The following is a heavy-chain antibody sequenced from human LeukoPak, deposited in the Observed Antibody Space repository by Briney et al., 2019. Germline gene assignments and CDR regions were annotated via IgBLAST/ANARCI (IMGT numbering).Heavy chain of an antibody. V-gene: IGHV3-48*04. CDR1: GFTFSSYS. CDR3: VRVFPWGTYTKGGYYFDY. J-gene: IGHJ4*02. CDR2: ISSSSSTI. D-gene: IGHD2-2*02. Sequence: PGGSLRLSCAASGFTFSSYSMNWVRQAPGKGLEWVSYISSSSSTIYYADSVKGRFTISRDNAKNSLYLQMNSLRAEDTAIYFCVRVFPWGTYTKGGYYFDYWGQGTLVTVSS.